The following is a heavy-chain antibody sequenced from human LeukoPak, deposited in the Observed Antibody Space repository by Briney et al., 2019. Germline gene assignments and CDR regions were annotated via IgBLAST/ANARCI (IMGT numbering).Heavy chain of an antibody. CDR2: ISSSSSTI. J-gene: IGHJ4*02. Sequence: PGGSLGLSCAASGFTFSSHSMNWVRQAPGKGLEWVSYISSSSSTIYYADSVKGRFTISRDNAKNSLYLQMNSLRAEDTAVYYCARDDSGAGGTPVLAYWGQGTLVTVSS. CDR1: GFTFSSHS. D-gene: IGHD6-13*01. CDR3: ARDDSGAGGTPVLAY. V-gene: IGHV3-48*04.